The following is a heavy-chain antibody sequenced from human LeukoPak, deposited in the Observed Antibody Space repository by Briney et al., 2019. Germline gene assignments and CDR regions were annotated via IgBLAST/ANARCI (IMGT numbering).Heavy chain of an antibody. Sequence: PSETLSLTCTVSGGSISSSSYYWGWIRQPPGKGLEWIGSIYYSGSTYYNPSLKSRVTISVDRSKNQFSLKLSSVTAADTAVYYCARVKRDLNWFDPWGQGTLVTVSS. CDR1: GGSISSSSYY. CDR2: IYYSGST. CDR3: ARVKRDLNWFDP. V-gene: IGHV4-39*07. J-gene: IGHJ5*02.